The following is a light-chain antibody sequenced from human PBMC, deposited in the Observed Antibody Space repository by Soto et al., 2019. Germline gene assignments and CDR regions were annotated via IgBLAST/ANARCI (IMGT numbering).Light chain of an antibody. V-gene: IGLV2-8*01. J-gene: IGLJ1*01. Sequence: QSVLAQPPSASGSPGQSVAVSCTGTSSDVGGYNYVSWYQQHPGKAPKLMIYEVNKRPSGVPDRFSGSKSGNTASLTVSGLQAEDQADYYSRSPAASRNVFGPGTKATVL. CDR3: RSPAASRNV. CDR1: SSDVGGYNY. CDR2: EVN.